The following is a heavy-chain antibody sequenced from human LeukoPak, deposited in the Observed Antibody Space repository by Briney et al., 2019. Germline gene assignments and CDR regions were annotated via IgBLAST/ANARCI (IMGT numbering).Heavy chain of an antibody. J-gene: IGHJ3*02. Sequence: ASVKVSCKASGYTFTGYYMHWVRQAPGQGLGCMGWINPNSGGTNYAQKFQGRVTMARDTSISTAYMELSRLRSDDTAVYYCAREGGYFIWFGPTHDAFDIWGQGTMVTVSS. CDR3: AREGGYFIWFGPTHDAFDI. V-gene: IGHV1-2*02. CDR1: GYTFTGYY. D-gene: IGHD3-10*01. CDR2: INPNSGGT.